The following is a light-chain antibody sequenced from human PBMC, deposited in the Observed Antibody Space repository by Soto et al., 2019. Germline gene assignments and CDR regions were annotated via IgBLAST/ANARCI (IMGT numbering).Light chain of an antibody. J-gene: IGKJ1*01. Sequence: DIQMTQSPSSLSASVGDRVTISCRASERISDYLAWYQQKPGKAPKLLINTASSLRSGVPSRFSGSESGTDFTLTIDSLQPEDFATYFCQQTNTAPWTFGQWTKVDIK. V-gene: IGKV1-39*01. CDR3: QQTNTAPWT. CDR2: TAS. CDR1: ERISDY.